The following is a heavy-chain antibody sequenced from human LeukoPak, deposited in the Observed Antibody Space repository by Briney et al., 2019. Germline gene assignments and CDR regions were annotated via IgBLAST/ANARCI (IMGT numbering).Heavy chain of an antibody. CDR2: IYDSGST. CDR3: ARVYSPFDY. Sequence: DPSETLSLTCTVSGGSIRSSYYYWGWIRQPPGKGLEWIGSIYDSGSTYYNPSLKSRVTISVDTSKNQFSLKLSSVTAADTAVYYCARVYSPFDYWGQGTLVTVSS. D-gene: IGHD1-14*01. V-gene: IGHV4-39*01. J-gene: IGHJ4*02. CDR1: GGSIRSSYYY.